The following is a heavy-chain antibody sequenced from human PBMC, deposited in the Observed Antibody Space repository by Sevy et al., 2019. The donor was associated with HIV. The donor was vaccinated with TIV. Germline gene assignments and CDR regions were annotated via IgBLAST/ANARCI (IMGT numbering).Heavy chain of an antibody. V-gene: IGHV1-69*13. D-gene: IGHD3-22*01. CDR1: GGTFSSYA. J-gene: IGHJ6*02. Sequence: ASVKVSCKASGGTFSSYAISWVQQAPGQGLEWMGGSIPIFGTANYAQKFQGRVTITADESTSTAYMELSSLRSEDTAVYYCARDYYDSSGYYYDYYYYGMDVWGQRTTVTVSS. CDR2: SIPIFGTA. CDR3: ARDYYDSSGYYYDYYYYGMDV.